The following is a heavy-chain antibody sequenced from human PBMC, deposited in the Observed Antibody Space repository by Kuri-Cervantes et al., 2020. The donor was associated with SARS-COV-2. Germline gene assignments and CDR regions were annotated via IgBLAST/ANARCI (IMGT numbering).Heavy chain of an antibody. D-gene: IGHD3-3*01. Sequence: SETLSLTCTVSGGSISTYYWSWIRQPPGKGLEWIGYIYYSGSTNYNPSLKSRVTMSVDTSKNQFSLKLSSVTAADTAVYYCARVVVWSGYYFDYWGQGTLVTVSS. J-gene: IGHJ4*02. CDR3: ARVVVWSGYYFDY. CDR2: IYYSGST. CDR1: GGSISTYY. V-gene: IGHV4-59*01.